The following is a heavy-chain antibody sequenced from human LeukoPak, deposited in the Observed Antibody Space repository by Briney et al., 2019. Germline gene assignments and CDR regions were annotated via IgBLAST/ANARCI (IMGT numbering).Heavy chain of an antibody. Sequence: ETLSLTCTVSGGSISSGSYYCSWIRQPAGKGLEWVANIKQDGSEKYYVDSVKGRFTISRDNAKNSLYLQMNSLRAEDTAVYYCARVDPYDFDWLLMRVGDYWGQGTLVTVSS. CDR1: GGSISSGSYY. CDR2: IKQDGSEK. CDR3: ARVDPYDFDWLLMRVGDY. D-gene: IGHD3-9*01. J-gene: IGHJ4*02. V-gene: IGHV3-7*01.